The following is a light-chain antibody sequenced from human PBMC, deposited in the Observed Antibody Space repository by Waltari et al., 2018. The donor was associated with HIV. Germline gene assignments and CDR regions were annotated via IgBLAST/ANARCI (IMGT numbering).Light chain of an antibody. CDR1: HSVSSN. J-gene: IGKJ1*01. V-gene: IGKV3-15*01. Sequence: DIVLTQSPGTMSVHPGERATLSCRTSHSVSSNLAWYYQKSGQAPRLLIHGASTRAPGIAARFTASGSGKEFTLTITTLQSTDSGIYYCQQYYNWPRTFCQGTKVEAK. CDR2: GAS. CDR3: QQYYNWPRT.